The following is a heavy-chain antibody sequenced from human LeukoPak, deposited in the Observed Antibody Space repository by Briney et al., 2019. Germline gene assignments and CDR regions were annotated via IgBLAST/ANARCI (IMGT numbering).Heavy chain of an antibody. Sequence: GALRLSCAASGFTFSSYAMHWVRQAPGKGLEWVAVISYDGSNKYYADSVKGRFTISRDNSKNTLYLQMNSLKTEDTAVYYCTTDLTYYYDSSGYYLWGQGTLVTVSS. V-gene: IGHV3-30-3*01. J-gene: IGHJ5*02. CDR1: GFTFSSYA. D-gene: IGHD3-22*01. CDR3: TTDLTYYYDSSGYYL. CDR2: ISYDGSNK.